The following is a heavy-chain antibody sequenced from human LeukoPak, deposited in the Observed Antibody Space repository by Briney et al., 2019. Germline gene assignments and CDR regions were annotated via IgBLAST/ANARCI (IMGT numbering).Heavy chain of an antibody. V-gene: IGHV3-33*01. Sequence: HPGRSLRLSCAASGFTFSSYGMHWVRQAPGKGLEWVAVIWYDGSNKYYADSVKGRFTISRDNSKNTLYLQMNSLRAEDTAVYYCARDQFTMVRVEAFDIWGQGTMVTVSS. D-gene: IGHD3-10*01. J-gene: IGHJ3*02. CDR2: IWYDGSNK. CDR1: GFTFSSYG. CDR3: ARDQFTMVRVEAFDI.